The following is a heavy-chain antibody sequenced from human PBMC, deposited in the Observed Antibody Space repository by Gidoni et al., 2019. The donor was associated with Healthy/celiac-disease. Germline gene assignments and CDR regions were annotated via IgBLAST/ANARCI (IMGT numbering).Heavy chain of an antibody. V-gene: IGHV4-39*01. CDR1: GGSISSSSYY. D-gene: IGHD6-19*01. CDR2: IYYSGST. J-gene: IGHJ4*02. CDR3: ARQEDDHSSGWYY. Sequence: QLQLQESGPGLVKPSETLSLTCTVSGGSISSSSYYWGWIRQPPGKGLEWIGSIYYSGSTYYNPSLKSRVTISVDTSKNQFSLKLSSVTAADTAVYYCARQEDDHSSGWYYWGQGTLVTVSS.